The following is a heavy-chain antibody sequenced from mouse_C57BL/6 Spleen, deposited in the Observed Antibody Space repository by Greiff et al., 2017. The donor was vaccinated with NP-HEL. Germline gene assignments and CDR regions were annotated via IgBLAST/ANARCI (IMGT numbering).Heavy chain of an antibody. D-gene: IGHD1-1*01. CDR1: GYTFTSYW. CDR3: ARVGYYGSSPWFAY. Sequence: VQLQQPGAELVMPGASVKLSCKASGYTFTSYWMHWVKQRPGQGLEWIGEIDPSDSYTNYNQKFKGKSTLTVDKSSSTAYMQLSSLTSEDSAVYYCARVGYYGSSPWFAYWDQGTLVTVSA. CDR2: IDPSDSYT. V-gene: IGHV1-69*01. J-gene: IGHJ3*01.